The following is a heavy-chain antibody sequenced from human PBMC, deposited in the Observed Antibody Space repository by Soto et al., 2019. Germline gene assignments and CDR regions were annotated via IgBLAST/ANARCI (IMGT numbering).Heavy chain of an antibody. CDR1: GGTFSSYA. CDR2: IIPIFGTA. CDR3: ARPLQGYCSGGSCYSGPGYYGMDV. Sequence: ASVKVSCKASGGTFSSYAISWGRQAPGQGLEWMGGIIPIFGTANYAQKFQGRVTITADESTSTAYMELSSLRSEDTAVYYCARPLQGYCSGGSCYSGPGYYGMDVWGQGTTVTVSS. D-gene: IGHD2-15*01. V-gene: IGHV1-69*13. J-gene: IGHJ6*02.